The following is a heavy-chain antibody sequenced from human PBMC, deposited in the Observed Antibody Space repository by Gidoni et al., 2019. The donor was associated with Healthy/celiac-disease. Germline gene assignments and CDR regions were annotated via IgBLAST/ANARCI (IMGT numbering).Heavy chain of an antibody. V-gene: IGHV3-15*01. J-gene: IGHJ4*02. CDR1: GFPFSNAW. CDR2: IKSKTDGGTT. CDR3: TTDQITMVRGVIGY. D-gene: IGHD3-10*01. Sequence: EVQLVESGGGLVKPGGSLRLSCAASGFPFSNAWMSWVRQDPGKGLEWVGRIKSKTDGGTTDYAAPVKGRFTISRDDSKNTLYLQMNSLKTEDTAVYYCTTDQITMVRGVIGYWGQGTLVTVSS.